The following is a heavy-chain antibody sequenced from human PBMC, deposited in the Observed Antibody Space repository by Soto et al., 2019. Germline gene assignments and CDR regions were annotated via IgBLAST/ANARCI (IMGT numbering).Heavy chain of an antibody. CDR3: VRDQDWAFDY. D-gene: IGHD3-9*01. V-gene: IGHV3-48*01. CDR2: IPSSGNA. CDR1: GFSFSSYS. Sequence: EVQLVESGGDLIQPGGSLRLSCAASGFSFSSYSMNWVRQAPGKGLEWIAYIPSSGNANYADSVKGRFIISRDNGKSSLYLQMNSLGVEDTATYYCVRDQDWAFDYWGQGALVTVSS. J-gene: IGHJ4*02.